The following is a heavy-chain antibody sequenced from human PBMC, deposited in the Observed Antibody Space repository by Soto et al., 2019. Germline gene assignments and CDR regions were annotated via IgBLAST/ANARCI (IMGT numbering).Heavy chain of an antibody. CDR1: GYTFTNFG. CDR2: ISAYNGNT. Sequence: ASVKVSCKASGYTFTNFGISWVRQAPGQGLEWMGWISAYNGNTNYAQKFQGRVTMTVDTSTTTAFMELTSLTSDDRAVYYCAKNGQPPYYYYGMDVWGQGTTVTVSS. J-gene: IGHJ6*02. CDR3: AKNGQPPYYYYGMDV. D-gene: IGHD2-8*01. V-gene: IGHV1-18*01.